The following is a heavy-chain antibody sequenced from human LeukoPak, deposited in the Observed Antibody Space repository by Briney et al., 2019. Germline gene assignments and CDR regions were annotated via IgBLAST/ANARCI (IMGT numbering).Heavy chain of an antibody. CDR1: GYTFTGYY. V-gene: IGHV1-2*06. CDR3: ARDNRGSLDY. J-gene: IGHJ4*02. Sequence: ASVKVSCKASGYTFTGYYMHWVRQAPGQGLEWMGRINPNNGGTTYAQNLQGRVTMTWATSISTAYMELSRLRSDDTAVYYCARDNRGSLDYWGQGTQVTVSS. D-gene: IGHD1-26*01. CDR2: INPNNGGT.